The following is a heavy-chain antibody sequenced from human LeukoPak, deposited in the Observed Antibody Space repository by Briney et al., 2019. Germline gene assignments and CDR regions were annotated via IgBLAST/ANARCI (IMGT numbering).Heavy chain of an antibody. D-gene: IGHD3-22*01. CDR1: GGSFTFTSHA. CDR2: LIPIYGSA. CDR3: AGFFYDNSGDAFDI. J-gene: IGHJ3*02. Sequence: SVKVSCKASGGSFTFTSHAISWVRQAPGQGLEWMGGLIPIYGSANYAQKFQGRLTITPDESTRTVYMELSSLRPEDSAVHYCAGFFYDNSGDAFDIWGQGTMVTVSS. V-gene: IGHV1-69*13.